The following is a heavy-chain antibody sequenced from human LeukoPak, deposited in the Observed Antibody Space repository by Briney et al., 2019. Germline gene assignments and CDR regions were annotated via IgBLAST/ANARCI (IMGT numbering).Heavy chain of an antibody. Sequence: GGSLRLSCAASGFTFSSYAMSWVRQAPGKGLEWVSAISGSGGSTYYADSVKGRFTISRDNSKNTLSLQMNSLRAEDTVVYYCTSSLYSTTWYFFDYWGQGTLVTVSS. CDR3: TSSLYSTTWYFFDY. CDR2: ISGSGGST. J-gene: IGHJ4*02. CDR1: GFTFSSYA. V-gene: IGHV3-23*01. D-gene: IGHD6-13*01.